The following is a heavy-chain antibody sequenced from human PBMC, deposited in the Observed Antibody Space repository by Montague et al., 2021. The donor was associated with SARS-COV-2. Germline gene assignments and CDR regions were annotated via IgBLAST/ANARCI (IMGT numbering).Heavy chain of an antibody. D-gene: IGHD3-3*01. CDR2: IYYSGST. CDR3: ARDPWRSTIFGVVTRYGMDV. Sequence: SETLSLTCIVSGGSVSSGSYYWSWIRQPPGKGLEWIGYIYYSGSTNYNPSLKSRVTISVDTSKNQFSLKLSSVTAADTAVYHCARDPWRSTIFGVVTRYGMDVWGQGTTVTVSS. V-gene: IGHV4-61*01. CDR1: GGSVSSGSYY. J-gene: IGHJ6*02.